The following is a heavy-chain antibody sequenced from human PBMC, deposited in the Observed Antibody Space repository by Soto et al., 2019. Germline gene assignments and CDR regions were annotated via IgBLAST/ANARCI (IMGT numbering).Heavy chain of an antibody. CDR1: GGSISSYY. CDR2: IYYSGST. J-gene: IGHJ3*02. D-gene: IGHD3-16*02. V-gene: IGHV4-59*01. Sequence: PSETLSLTCTVSGGSISSYYWSWIRQPPGKGLEWIGYIYYSGSTNYNPSLKSRVTISVDTSKNQFSLKLSSVTAADTAVYYCARVNYDYVWGSYRPLGDFDIWGQGTMVTVSS. CDR3: ARVNYDYVWGSYRPLGDFDI.